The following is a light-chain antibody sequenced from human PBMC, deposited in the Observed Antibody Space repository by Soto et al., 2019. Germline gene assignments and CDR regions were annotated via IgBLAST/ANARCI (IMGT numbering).Light chain of an antibody. CDR3: QQYDNLPPGT. J-gene: IGKJ3*01. CDR2: DAS. CDR1: QDISNY. Sequence: DIQMTQSPSSLSASVGDRVTITCQASQDISNYLNWYQQKPGKAPKLLIYDASTLETGIPSRFSGSGSGTDFTFTISSLQPEDIATYYCQQYDNLPPGTFGPGTKVDIK. V-gene: IGKV1-33*01.